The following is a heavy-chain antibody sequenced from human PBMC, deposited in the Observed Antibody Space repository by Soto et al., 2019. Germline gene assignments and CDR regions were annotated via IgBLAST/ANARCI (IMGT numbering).Heavy chain of an antibody. V-gene: IGHV4-61*01. CDR1: GGSVSSGSYY. Sequence: SETLSLTCTVSGGSVSSGSYYWTWVRQPPGKGLEWVGYINHSGSTNYNPSLKSRVTISVDTSKNQFSLKLSSVTAADTAVYYCARANEEDGYFDYWGQGTLVTVSS. D-gene: IGHD1-1*01. CDR3: ARANEEDGYFDY. CDR2: INHSGST. J-gene: IGHJ4*02.